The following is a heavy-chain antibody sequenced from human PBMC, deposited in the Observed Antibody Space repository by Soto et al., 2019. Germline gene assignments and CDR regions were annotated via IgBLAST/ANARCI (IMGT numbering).Heavy chain of an antibody. V-gene: IGHV1-18*01. J-gene: IGHJ4*02. D-gene: IGHD4-17*01. CDR1: GYSFTTYS. Sequence: QVKLVQSGAEVKKPGASVEVSCKASGYSFTTYSITWVRQAPGQGLEWMGGISTYSGKTYYAQNFQGRVTMTTDTSTSAGYIDLRSLTSDDTAVYYCERRYGDPSSSTGFDYWGQGTLVSVSS. CDR2: ISTYSGKT. CDR3: ERRYGDPSSSTGFDY.